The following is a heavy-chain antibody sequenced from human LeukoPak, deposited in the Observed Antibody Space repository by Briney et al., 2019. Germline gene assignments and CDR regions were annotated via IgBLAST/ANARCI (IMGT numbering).Heavy chain of an antibody. CDR2: IYTSGST. Sequence: SETLSLTCTVSGGSISSYYRSWIRQPAGKGLEWIGRIYTSGSTNYNPSLKSRVTMSVDTSKNQFSLKLSSVTAADTAVYYCASEEVPLWSGYRPPQRWFDPWGQGTLVTVSS. V-gene: IGHV4-4*07. D-gene: IGHD3-3*01. CDR3: ASEEVPLWSGYRPPQRWFDP. J-gene: IGHJ5*02. CDR1: GGSISSYY.